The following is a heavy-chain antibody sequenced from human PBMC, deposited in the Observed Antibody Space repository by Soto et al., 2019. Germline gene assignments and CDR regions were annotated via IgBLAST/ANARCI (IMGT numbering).Heavy chain of an antibody. J-gene: IGHJ4*02. CDR2: IYYSVST. V-gene: IGHV4-39*01. CDR3: AGWAPTDC. Sequence: QLQLQESGPGLVKPSETLSLTCTVSGGSISSSSYYWGWIRQPPGKGVEWIGSIYYSVSTYYNPSLKSRVTIAVDTSKNQFSLKLSSVTAADTAVYYCAGWAPTDCWGQGTLVTVSS. CDR1: GGSISSSSYY. D-gene: IGHD6-19*01.